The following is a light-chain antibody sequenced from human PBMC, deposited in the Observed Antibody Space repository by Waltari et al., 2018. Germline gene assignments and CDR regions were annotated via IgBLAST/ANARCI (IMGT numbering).Light chain of an antibody. CDR1: SCASGGSHY. CDR3: SSFTSSTTGI. J-gene: IGLJ2*01. Sequence: SALTQLDSVSGSPGQSITIFFSGISCASGGSHYVSCYQPHPGEAPKVIIYDVTNRPSGVSNRFSGSKSGSSASLTISGLQPEDEADYYCSSFTSSTTGIFGGGTKLTVL. CDR2: DVT. V-gene: IGLV2-14*03.